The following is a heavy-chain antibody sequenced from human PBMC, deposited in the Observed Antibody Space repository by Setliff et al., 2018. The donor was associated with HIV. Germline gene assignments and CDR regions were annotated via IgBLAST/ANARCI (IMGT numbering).Heavy chain of an antibody. CDR2: INHSGNT. V-gene: IGHV4-34*01. J-gene: IGHJ3*01. CDR3: ARGDTYYHDSSGYVKSALDCFDV. CDR1: SGSSSGYY. Sequence: SETLSLTCAVYSGSSSGYYWSWIRQPPGKGLEWIGEINHSGNTNYNPSLKSRVTISVDMSKNQFSLKLNSVTAADTAVYHCARGDTYYHDSSGYVKSALDCFDVWGQGTMVTVSS. D-gene: IGHD3-22*01.